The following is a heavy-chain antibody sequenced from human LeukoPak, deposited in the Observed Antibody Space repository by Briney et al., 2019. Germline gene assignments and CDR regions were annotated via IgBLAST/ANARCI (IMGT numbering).Heavy chain of an antibody. D-gene: IGHD2-2*01. CDR2: ISSSSAYI. J-gene: IGHJ6*02. Sequence: PGGSLRLSCAASGFTFSDYAMDWVRQAPGRGLEWVSAISSSSAYIYYADSVKGRFTISRDNAKKSVSLQMNSLRAEDTAVYYCARIFRYQLVDYYALDVWGQGTTVRLL. V-gene: IGHV3-21*01. CDR1: GFTFSDYA. CDR3: ARIFRYQLVDYYALDV.